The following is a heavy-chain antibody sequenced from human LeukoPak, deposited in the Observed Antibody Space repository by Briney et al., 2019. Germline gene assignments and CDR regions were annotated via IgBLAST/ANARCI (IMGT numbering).Heavy chain of an antibody. CDR3: ARGTYYYDSSGYSSDY. CDR2: ISYDGSNK. D-gene: IGHD3-22*01. Sequence: PGRSLRLSCAASGFTFSSYAMHRVRQAPGKGLEWVAVISYDGSNKYYADSVKGRFTISRDNSKNTLYLQMNSLRAEDTAVYYCARGTYYYDSSGYSSDYWGQGTLVTVSS. CDR1: GFTFSSYA. J-gene: IGHJ4*02. V-gene: IGHV3-30*01.